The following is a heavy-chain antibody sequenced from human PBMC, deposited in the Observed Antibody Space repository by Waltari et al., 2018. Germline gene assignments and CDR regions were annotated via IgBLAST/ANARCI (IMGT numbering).Heavy chain of an antibody. Sequence: QVQLVQSGAEVKKPGSSVKVSCKASGGTFSSYTISWVRQAPGQGLEWMGRIIPILGIANYAQKFQGRVTITADKSTSTAYMELSSLRSEDTAVYYCARERVDDSSHYGMDVWGQGTTVTVSS. CDR3: ARERVDDSSHYGMDV. CDR2: IIPILGIA. D-gene: IGHD3-22*01. V-gene: IGHV1-69*08. CDR1: GGTFSSYT. J-gene: IGHJ6*02.